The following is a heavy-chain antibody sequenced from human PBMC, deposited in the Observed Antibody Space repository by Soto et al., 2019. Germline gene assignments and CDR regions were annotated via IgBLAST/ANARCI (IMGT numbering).Heavy chain of an antibody. V-gene: IGHV4-39*01. CDR3: ARPQKHGSGSFSLEYYMDV. D-gene: IGHD3-10*01. Sequence: SETLSLTCTVSGGSISSCSYYWGWIRQPPGKGLEWIGSIYYSGSTYYNPSLKSRVTISVDTSKNQFSLKLSSVTAADTAVYYCARPQKHGSGSFSLEYYMDVWGKGTTVTVSS. CDR1: GGSISSCSYY. CDR2: IYYSGST. J-gene: IGHJ6*03.